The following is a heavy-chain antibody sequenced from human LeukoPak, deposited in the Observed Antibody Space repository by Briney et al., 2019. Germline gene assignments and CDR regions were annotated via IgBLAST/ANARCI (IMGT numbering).Heavy chain of an antibody. CDR3: ARDRGAAAGLRVDY. CDR2: ISAYNGYT. V-gene: IGHV1-18*01. J-gene: IGHJ4*02. Sequence: ASVKVSCKASDYTFTNYAIGWVRQAPGQGLEWMGWISAYNGYTNYAQTLQGRVTMTTDTSTSTAYMELRSLRSDDTAVYYCARDRGAAAGLRVDYWGQGTLVTVSS. D-gene: IGHD6-13*01. CDR1: DYTFTNYA.